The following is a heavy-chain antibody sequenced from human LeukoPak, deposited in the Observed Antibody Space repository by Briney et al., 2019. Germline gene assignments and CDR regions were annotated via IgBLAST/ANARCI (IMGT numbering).Heavy chain of an antibody. Sequence: GGSLRLPCAASGFTVSSNYMSWVRQAPGKGLEWVSVIYSGGSTYYADSVKGRFTISRHNSKNTLYLQMNSLRAEDTAVYYCAKGKVGAIDAFDIWGQGTMVTVSS. CDR2: IYSGGST. CDR1: GFTVSSNY. J-gene: IGHJ3*02. V-gene: IGHV3-53*04. D-gene: IGHD1-26*01. CDR3: AKGKVGAIDAFDI.